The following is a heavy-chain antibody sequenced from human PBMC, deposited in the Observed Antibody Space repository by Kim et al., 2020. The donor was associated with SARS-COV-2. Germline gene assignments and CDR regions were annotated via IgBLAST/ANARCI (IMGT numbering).Heavy chain of an antibody. J-gene: IGHJ4*02. V-gene: IGHV4-31*03. CDR1: GGSIRSGGKF. Sequence: SETLSLTCSVSGGSIRSGGKFWTWIRQHPAKGLEWIGYISYSGNSHYSPSLRSRVSISLQTSENQFSLELTSVTAADTAVYYCARGQPLDYWGQGILVTVHS. D-gene: IGHD2-2*01. CDR3: ARGQPLDY. CDR2: ISYSGNS.